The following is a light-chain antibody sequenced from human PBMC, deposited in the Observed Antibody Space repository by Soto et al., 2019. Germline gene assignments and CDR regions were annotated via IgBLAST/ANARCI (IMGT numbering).Light chain of an antibody. Sequence: EIVLTQSPDTLSLSPGERATLSCRASQSIASDLAWYQQKPGQAPRLLMYDSSNRAAAIPARFSGSGSGTDVTLTISSLEPEDFAVYYCQQRASWPLTFGGGTKVEIK. CDR2: DSS. V-gene: IGKV3-11*01. CDR3: QQRASWPLT. J-gene: IGKJ4*01. CDR1: QSIASD.